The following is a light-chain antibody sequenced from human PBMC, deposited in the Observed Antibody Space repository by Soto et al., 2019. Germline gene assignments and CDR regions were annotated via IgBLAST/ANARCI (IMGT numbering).Light chain of an antibody. CDR3: SSYTTSNSWV. CDR1: NSDIGAYKY. V-gene: IGLV2-14*01. CDR2: EVI. Sequence: QSALTQPASVSGSPGQSITISCTGTNSDIGAYKYVSRYQQYPGKAPKLIIYEVINRPSGVSNRFSGSKSANSASLTISGLQAEDESHYYCSSYTTSNSWVFGGGTKLTVL. J-gene: IGLJ3*02.